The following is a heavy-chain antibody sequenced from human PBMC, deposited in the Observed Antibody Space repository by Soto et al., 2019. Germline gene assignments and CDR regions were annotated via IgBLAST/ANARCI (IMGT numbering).Heavy chain of an antibody. J-gene: IGHJ4*02. D-gene: IGHD3-22*01. V-gene: IGHV1-3*04. CDR1: GYTFTSHF. Sequence: QVQLVQSGAEVKKPGASMRVSCRTSGYTFTSHFIHWVRQAPGQGLEWMGWINTGNGNTRYSETFEGRVTITRDTSANTVYMELSSLRSEDTAVYYCARGRYYYYDTGGYFSYWGQGTLVTVSS. CDR2: INTGNGNT. CDR3: ARGRYYYYDTGGYFSY.